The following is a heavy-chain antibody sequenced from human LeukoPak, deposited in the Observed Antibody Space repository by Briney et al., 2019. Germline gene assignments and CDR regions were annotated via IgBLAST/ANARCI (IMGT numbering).Heavy chain of an antibody. Sequence: PGRSLRLSCAGSGFTFVDYAMHWVRQAPGKGLEWVSGICSNRGSIGYADSVKGRFTISRDNAKNSLYLQMKSLRTEDTALYYCETAPPDDPNGMDVWGQGTTVTVSS. J-gene: IGHJ6*02. V-gene: IGHV3-9*01. CDR3: ETAPPDDPNGMDV. CDR1: GFTFVDYA. CDR2: ICSNRGSI.